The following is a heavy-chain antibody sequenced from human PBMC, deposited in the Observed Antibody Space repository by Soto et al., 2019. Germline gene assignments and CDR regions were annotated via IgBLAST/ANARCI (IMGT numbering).Heavy chain of an antibody. V-gene: IGHV1-3*05. J-gene: IGHJ4*02. D-gene: IGHD6-19*01. Sequence: QVQLVQSGAEEKKPGASVKVSCKASGYTFTGYAMHWVRQAPGQRLEWMGWINAGNGNTKYSQKFQGRVTITRETSASTAYMELSSLRSEETAVYYCARAVAVPADFDYWGQGTLVTVSS. CDR2: INAGNGNT. CDR1: GYTFTGYA. CDR3: ARAVAVPADFDY.